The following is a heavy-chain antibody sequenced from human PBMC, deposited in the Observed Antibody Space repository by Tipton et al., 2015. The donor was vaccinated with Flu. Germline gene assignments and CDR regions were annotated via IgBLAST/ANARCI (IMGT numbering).Heavy chain of an antibody. CDR2: IYTSGST. CDR1: GGSISSGSYY. D-gene: IGHD3-22*01. Sequence: LRLSCTVSGGSISSGSYYWSWIRQPAGKGLEWIGRIYTSGSTNYNPSLKSRVTISVDTSKNQFSLKLSSVTAADTAVYYCARLYYYDSSGYYYGGWFDPWGQGTLVTVSS. J-gene: IGHJ5*02. V-gene: IGHV4-61*02. CDR3: ARLYYYDSSGYYYGGWFDP.